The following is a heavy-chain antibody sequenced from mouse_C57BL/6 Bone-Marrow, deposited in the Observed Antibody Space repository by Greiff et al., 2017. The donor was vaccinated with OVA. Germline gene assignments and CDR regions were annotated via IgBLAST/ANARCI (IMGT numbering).Heavy chain of an antibody. CDR3: ARMDYGRSRYAMDY. J-gene: IGHJ4*01. CDR2: ISSGSSTI. D-gene: IGHD1-1*01. Sequence: EVKVVESGGGLVKPGGSLKLSCAASGFTFSDYGMHWVRQAPEKGLEWVAYISSGSSTIYYADTVKGRFTISRDNTKNTRFLQRTSLRSEDTAMYYCARMDYGRSRYAMDYWGQGTSVTVSS. CDR1: GFTFSDYG. V-gene: IGHV5-17*01.